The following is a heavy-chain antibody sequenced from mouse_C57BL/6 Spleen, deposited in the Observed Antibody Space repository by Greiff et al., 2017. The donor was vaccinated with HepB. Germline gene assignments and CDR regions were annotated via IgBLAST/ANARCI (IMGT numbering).Heavy chain of an antibody. D-gene: IGHD2-4*01. V-gene: IGHV5-17*01. CDR3: ASDYDGFAY. J-gene: IGHJ3*01. Sequence: DVMLVESGGGLVKPGGSLKLSCAASGFTFSDYGMHWVRQAPEKGLEWVAYISSGSSTIYYADTVKGRFTISRDNAKNTLFLQMTSLRSEDTAMYYCASDYDGFAYWGQGTLVTVSA. CDR1: GFTFSDYG. CDR2: ISSGSSTI.